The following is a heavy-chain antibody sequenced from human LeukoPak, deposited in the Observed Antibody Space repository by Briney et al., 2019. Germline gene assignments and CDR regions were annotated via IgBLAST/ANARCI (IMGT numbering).Heavy chain of an antibody. D-gene: IGHD2-15*01. J-gene: IGHJ6*03. Sequence: SETLSLTCAVYGGSFSGYYWSWIRQPPGKGLEWIGEINHSGTTNYNPSLQSRVTISVDTSKNQFSLKLNSVTAADTAVYYCARGVGGRVVVTAALRTEAGEGDSSSAATNYYYYMDVWGKGTTVTVSS. V-gene: IGHV4-34*01. CDR3: ARGVGGRVVVTAALRTEAGEGDSSSAATNYYYYMDV. CDR1: GGSFSGYY. CDR2: INHSGTT.